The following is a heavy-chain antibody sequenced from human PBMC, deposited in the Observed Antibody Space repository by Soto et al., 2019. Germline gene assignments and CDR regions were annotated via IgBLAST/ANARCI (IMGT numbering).Heavy chain of an antibody. Sequence: QVQLQESGPGLVKPSGTLSLTCAVSGGSISTSNWWSWVRQPPGKGLEWIGEVYRTGSTNYNPSLESQLTISVDKSKNQVSLKLTSVTAADTAVYYCAGARATIAAAAIFDCWGQGTLVTVSS. CDR2: VYRTGST. V-gene: IGHV4-4*02. J-gene: IGHJ4*02. D-gene: IGHD6-13*01. CDR3: AGARATIAAAAIFDC. CDR1: GGSISTSNW.